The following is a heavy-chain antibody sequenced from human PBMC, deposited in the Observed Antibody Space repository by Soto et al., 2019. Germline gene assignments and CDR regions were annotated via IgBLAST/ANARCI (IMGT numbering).Heavy chain of an antibody. J-gene: IGHJ4*02. CDR1: GGSFGNSA. CDR2: FIPVYRTL. CDR3: ATGVVWIGYFTVDS. V-gene: IGHV1-69*13. D-gene: IGHD3-3*01. Sequence: SLKVSCKASGGSFGNSAINWVRQTPGQGLEWLGGFIPVYRTLNYAQKFQGRVTITADESTGTAYMTLSSLASDGTAVYYCATGVVWIGYFTVDSWGQGTRVTVSS.